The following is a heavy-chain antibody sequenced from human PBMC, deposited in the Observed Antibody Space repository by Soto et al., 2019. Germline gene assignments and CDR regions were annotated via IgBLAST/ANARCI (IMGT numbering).Heavy chain of an antibody. D-gene: IGHD6-19*01. CDR2: ISSSSSYI. J-gene: IGHJ4*02. Sequence: GGSLRLSCAASGFTFSSYSINWVRQAPGKGLEWVSSISSSSSYIYYADSVKGRFTISRDNAKNSLYLQMNSLRAEDTAVYYCARENAVAGDFDYWGQGTLVTVSS. CDR3: ARENAVAGDFDY. CDR1: GFTFSSYS. V-gene: IGHV3-21*01.